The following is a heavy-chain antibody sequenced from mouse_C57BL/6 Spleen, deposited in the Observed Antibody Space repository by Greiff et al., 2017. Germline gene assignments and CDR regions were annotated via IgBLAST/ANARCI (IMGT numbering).Heavy chain of an antibody. CDR1: GYAFSSSW. D-gene: IGHD3-3*01. CDR3: ARPTGRDYFDY. CDR2: IYPGDGDT. V-gene: IGHV1-82*01. Sequence: QVQLKESGPELVKPGASVKISCKASGYAFSSSWMNWVKQRPGKGLEWIGRIYPGDGDTNYNGKFKGKATLTADKSSSTAYMQLSSLTSEDSAVYFCARPTGRDYFDYWGQGTTRTVSS. J-gene: IGHJ2*01.